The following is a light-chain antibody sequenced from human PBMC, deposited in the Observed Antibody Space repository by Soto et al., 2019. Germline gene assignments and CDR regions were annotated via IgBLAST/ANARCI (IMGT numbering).Light chain of an antibody. V-gene: IGLV2-14*01. CDR2: DVS. Sequence: QSALTQPASVSGSPGQSITISCTGTSSDVGGYNYVSWYQQHPDKAPKLMIYDVSNRPSGVSNRFSGSKSGNTASLTISALQAEDETDYYCCSYTSHNNYVFGTGTKVTVL. J-gene: IGLJ1*01. CDR1: SSDVGGYNY. CDR3: CSYTSHNNYV.